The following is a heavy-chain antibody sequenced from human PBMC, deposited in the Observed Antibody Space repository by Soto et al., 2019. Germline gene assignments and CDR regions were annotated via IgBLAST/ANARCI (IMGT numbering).Heavy chain of an antibody. J-gene: IGHJ6*02. CDR3: AKEGSNERIFFYYYGMDV. V-gene: IGHV3-30*18. Sequence: QVQLVESGGGVVQPGRSLRLSCAGSGFTFSNHGMHWVRQAPGKGLEWVANIAHDGSNKYYADSVKGRFTISRDNSNSTVYLQMTSLRAEDTALYFCAKEGSNERIFFYYYGMDVWGQGTTVTVSS. D-gene: IGHD2-15*01. CDR1: GFTFSNHG. CDR2: IAHDGSNK.